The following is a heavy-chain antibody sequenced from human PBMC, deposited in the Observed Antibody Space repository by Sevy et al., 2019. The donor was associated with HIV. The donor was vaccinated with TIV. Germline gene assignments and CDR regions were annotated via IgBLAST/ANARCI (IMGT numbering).Heavy chain of an antibody. J-gene: IGHJ6*02. CDR3: ARGSTVRGYCSSTSCYPAYYGMDV. Sequence: GGSLRLSCAASGFTFSSYWMSWVRQAPGKGLEWVANIKQDGSEKYYVDSVKDRFTISRDNAKNSLYLQMNSLRAEDTAVYYCARGSTVRGYCSSTSCYPAYYGMDVWGQGTTVTVSS. D-gene: IGHD2-2*01. CDR1: GFTFSSYW. CDR2: IKQDGSEK. V-gene: IGHV3-7*01.